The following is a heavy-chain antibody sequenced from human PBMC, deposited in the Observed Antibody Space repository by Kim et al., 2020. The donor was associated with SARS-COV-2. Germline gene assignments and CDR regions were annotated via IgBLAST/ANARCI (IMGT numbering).Heavy chain of an antibody. D-gene: IGHD6-19*01. CDR2: INTNTGNP. Sequence: ASVKVSCKASGYTFTSYAMNWVRQAPGQGLEWMGWINTNTGNPTYAQGFTGRFVFSLDTSVSTAYLQISSLKAEDTAVYYCAREGRIAVAGTVNYYYYGMDVWGQGTTVTVSS. V-gene: IGHV7-4-1*02. CDR3: AREGRIAVAGTVNYYYYGMDV. J-gene: IGHJ6*02. CDR1: GYTFTSYA.